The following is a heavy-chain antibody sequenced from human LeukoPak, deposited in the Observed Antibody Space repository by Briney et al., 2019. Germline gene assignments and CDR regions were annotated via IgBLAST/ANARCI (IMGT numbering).Heavy chain of an antibody. CDR3: ARSNFYYDSSGYPH. Sequence: SETLSLTCTVSGGSISSYYWSWIRQPPGKGLEWIGYIYYSGSTNYNPSLKSRVTISVDTSKNQFSLKLSSVAAADTAVYYCARSNFYYDSSGYPHWGQGTLVTVSS. V-gene: IGHV4-59*08. CDR2: IYYSGST. D-gene: IGHD3-22*01. CDR1: GGSISSYY. J-gene: IGHJ4*02.